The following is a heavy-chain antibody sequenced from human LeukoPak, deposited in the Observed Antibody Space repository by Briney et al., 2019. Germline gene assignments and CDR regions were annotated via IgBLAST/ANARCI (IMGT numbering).Heavy chain of an antibody. CDR1: GFTFSSHW. V-gene: IGHV3-74*01. D-gene: IGHD4-17*01. CDR2: INTYRSST. Sequence: GGSLRLSCAASGFTFSSHWMHWVRQAPGKGLVWVSRINTYRSSTSYADSVKGRFTISRDNAKNTLYLQMNSLRAEDTAVYYCARECRDYGNYIDYWGQGTLVTVSS. CDR3: ARECRDYGNYIDY. J-gene: IGHJ4*02.